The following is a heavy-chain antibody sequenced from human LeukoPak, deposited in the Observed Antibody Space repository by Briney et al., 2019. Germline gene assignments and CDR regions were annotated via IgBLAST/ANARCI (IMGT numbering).Heavy chain of an antibody. Sequence: ASVKVSCKASGYTFTSYGISWVRQAPGQGLEWMGWISAYNGNTNYAQKPQGRVTMTTDTSTSTAYVELRSLRSDDTAVYYCARDRVAVAGSADYWGQGTLVTVSS. V-gene: IGHV1-18*01. CDR3: ARDRVAVAGSADY. CDR1: GYTFTSYG. J-gene: IGHJ4*02. D-gene: IGHD6-19*01. CDR2: ISAYNGNT.